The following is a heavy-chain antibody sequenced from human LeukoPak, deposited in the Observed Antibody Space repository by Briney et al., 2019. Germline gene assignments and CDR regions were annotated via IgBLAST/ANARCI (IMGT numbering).Heavy chain of an antibody. J-gene: IGHJ3*02. CDR3: ARATHSGSYAASDAFDI. Sequence: PGRSLRLSCAASGFTFSSYGMHWVRQAPGKGLEWVAVIWYDGSNKYYADSVKGRFTISRENAKNSLYLQMNSLRAGDTAVYYCARATHSGSYAASDAFDIWGQGTMVTVSS. V-gene: IGHV3-33*01. D-gene: IGHD1-26*01. CDR2: IWYDGSNK. CDR1: GFTFSSYG.